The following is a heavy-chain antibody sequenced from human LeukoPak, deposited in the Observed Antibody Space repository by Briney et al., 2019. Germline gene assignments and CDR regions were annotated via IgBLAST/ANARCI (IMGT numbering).Heavy chain of an antibody. V-gene: IGHV3-21*01. Sequence: GGSLTLSCPASGCSFIRYSINWVRQPPGKGLEGVSAISSGSHHIYYSDPVKGRFTISRDNAKNSLYLQMNNLRADDTALYYCATRVTADSYDASDIWGQGTFVAVSS. CDR2: ISSGSHHI. CDR3: ATRVTADSYDASDI. J-gene: IGHJ3*02. CDR1: GCSFIRYS. D-gene: IGHD2-21*02.